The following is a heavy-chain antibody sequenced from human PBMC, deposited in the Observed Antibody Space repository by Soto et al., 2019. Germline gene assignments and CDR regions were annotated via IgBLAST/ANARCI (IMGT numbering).Heavy chain of an antibody. CDR3: ARDRVMVGGSGIYAHYYYGIDV. D-gene: IGHD3-10*01. J-gene: IGHJ6*02. Sequence: GGSLRLSCAASGFTFSSYSMNWVRQAPGKGLEWVSSISSSSSYIYYADSVKGRFTISRDNAKNSLLLKLNSLRAADTAVYYCARDRVMVGGSGIYAHYYYGIDVWGQGTTVTVSS. CDR1: GFTFSSYS. V-gene: IGHV3-21*01. CDR2: ISSSSSYI.